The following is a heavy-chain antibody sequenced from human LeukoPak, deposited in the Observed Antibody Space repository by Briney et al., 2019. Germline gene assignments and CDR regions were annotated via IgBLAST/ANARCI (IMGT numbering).Heavy chain of an antibody. D-gene: IGHD4-23*01. CDR2: ISAYNGYT. CDR3: ARDKAVTTGVTQHFQH. Sequence: ASVKVSCKASGYTFTNYGISWVRQAPGQGLEWMGWISAYNGYTDYAQKLQFRVTMTTDTSTSTAYMELRSLRSDDTAVYYCARDKAVTTGVTQHFQHWGQGTLVTVSS. CDR1: GYTFTNYG. J-gene: IGHJ1*01. V-gene: IGHV1-18*01.